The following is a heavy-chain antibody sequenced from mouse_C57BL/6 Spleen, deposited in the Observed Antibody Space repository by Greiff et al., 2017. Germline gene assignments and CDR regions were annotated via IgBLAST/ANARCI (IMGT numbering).Heavy chain of an antibody. CDR1: GYAFSSSW. J-gene: IGHJ2*01. CDR2: IYPGDGDT. Sequence: QVQLQQSGPELVKPGASVKISCKASGYAFSSSWMNWVKQRPGKGLEWIGRIYPGDGDTNYNGKFKGKATLTADKSSSTAYMQLSSLTSEDSAVYFCAFYDGYYWYFDYWGQGTTLTVSS. V-gene: IGHV1-82*01. D-gene: IGHD2-3*01. CDR3: AFYDGYYWYFDY.